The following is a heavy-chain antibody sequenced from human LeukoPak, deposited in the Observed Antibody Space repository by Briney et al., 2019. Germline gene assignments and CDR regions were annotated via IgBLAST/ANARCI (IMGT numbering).Heavy chain of an antibody. V-gene: IGHV3-30*19. J-gene: IGHJ3*02. D-gene: IGHD6-6*01. Sequence: GGSLRLSCAASGFTFSTYGMHWVRQAPGKGLEWVAVISYDGSNKYYADSVKGRFTISRDNSKNTLYLQMNSLRAEDTAVYYCARAPRGSSSPLDAFDIWGQGTMVTVSS. CDR3: ARAPRGSSSPLDAFDI. CDR2: ISYDGSNK. CDR1: GFTFSTYG.